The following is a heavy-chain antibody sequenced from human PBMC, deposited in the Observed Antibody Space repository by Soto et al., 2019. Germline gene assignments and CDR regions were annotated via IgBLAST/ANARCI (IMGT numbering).Heavy chain of an antibody. CDR3: ARGYCTATICDPWFDP. V-gene: IGHV5-51*01. D-gene: IGHD2-8*02. Sequence: PGESLKIPCQGSGYAFSSYWIAWVRQMPGKGLEWMGIIYPGDSDTRYSPSFQGQVTISVDKSITTAYLQWSSLKASDTAMYYCARGYCTATICDPWFDPWGQGTLVTVSS. CDR2: IYPGDSDT. CDR1: GYAFSSYW. J-gene: IGHJ5*02.